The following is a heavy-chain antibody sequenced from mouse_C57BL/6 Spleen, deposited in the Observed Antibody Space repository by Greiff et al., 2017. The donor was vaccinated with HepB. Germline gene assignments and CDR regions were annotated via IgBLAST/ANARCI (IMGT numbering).Heavy chain of an antibody. Sequence: EVKVVESGGGLVKPGGSLKLSCAASGFTFSDYGMHWVRQAPEKGLEWVAYISSGSSTIYYADTVKGRFTISRDNAKNTLFLQMTSLRSEDTAMYYCARGDYDYAMDYWGQGTSVTVS. CDR1: GFTFSDYG. CDR2: ISSGSSTI. CDR3: ARGDYDYAMDY. J-gene: IGHJ4*01. V-gene: IGHV5-17*01. D-gene: IGHD2-4*01.